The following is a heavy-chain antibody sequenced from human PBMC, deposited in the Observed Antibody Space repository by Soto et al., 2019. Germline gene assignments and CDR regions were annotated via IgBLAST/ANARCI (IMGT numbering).Heavy chain of an antibody. CDR2: IIPIFGTA. CDR1: RGTFSSYA. D-gene: IGHD3-3*01. CDR3: ARVDSGTIFGVADP. J-gene: IGHJ5*02. Sequence: PVKVSCKASRGTFSSYAISWVRQAPGQGLEWMGGIIPIFGTANYAQKFQGRVTITADESTSTAYMELSSLRSEDTAVYYCARVDSGTIFGVADPWGQGTLVTVSS. V-gene: IGHV1-69*13.